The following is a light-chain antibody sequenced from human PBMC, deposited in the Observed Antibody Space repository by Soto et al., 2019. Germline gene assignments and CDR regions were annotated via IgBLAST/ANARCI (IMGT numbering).Light chain of an antibody. CDR2: AAS. CDR1: QSISTY. V-gene: IGKV1-39*01. CDR3: QQSFSTPFP. Sequence: DIQMTQSPSSLSASVGDRVTITCRASQSISTYLNWYRQKPGQAPELLIYAASSLQSGVPSRFSGSGSGTDFTRTITSLQPEDFATYYCQQSFSTPFPFGPGTKGDLK. J-gene: IGKJ3*01.